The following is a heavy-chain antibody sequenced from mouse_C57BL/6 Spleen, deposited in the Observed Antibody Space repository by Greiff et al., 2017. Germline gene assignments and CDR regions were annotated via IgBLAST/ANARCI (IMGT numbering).Heavy chain of an antibody. V-gene: IGHV1-15*01. D-gene: IGHD2-2*01. CDR2: IDPETGGT. J-gene: IGHJ4*01. CDR1: GYTFTDYE. CDR3: TRWLRRVYYYAMDY. Sequence: VKLMESGAELVRPGASVTLSCKASGYTFTDYEMHWVKQTPVHGLEWIGAIDPETGGTAYNQKFKGKAILTADKSSSTAYMELRSLTSEDSAVYYCTRWLRRVYYYAMDYWGQGTSVTVSS.